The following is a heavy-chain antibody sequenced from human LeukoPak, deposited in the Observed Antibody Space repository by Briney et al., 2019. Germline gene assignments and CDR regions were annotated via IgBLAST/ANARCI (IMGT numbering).Heavy chain of an antibody. CDR2: ISGDGYAT. V-gene: IGHV3-43*02. CDR3: AKDESLGYTWGAFDI. Sequence: GGSLRLSCAASGFSFDDYAMHWVRQAPGKGLEWVSLISGDGYATYYADSVKGRFTISRDSSKNSLYLQMNSLRTEDTALYYCAKDESLGYTWGAFDIWGQGTMVTVSS. CDR1: GFSFDDYA. J-gene: IGHJ3*02. D-gene: IGHD5-24*01.